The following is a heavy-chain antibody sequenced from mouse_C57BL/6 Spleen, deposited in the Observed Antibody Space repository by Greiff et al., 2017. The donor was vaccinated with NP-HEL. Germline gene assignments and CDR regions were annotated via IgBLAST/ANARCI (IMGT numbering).Heavy chain of an antibody. J-gene: IGHJ2*01. D-gene: IGHD2-1*01. CDR3: ARPPYGNYYFDY. CDR2: IYPGDGDT. Sequence: QVQLQQSGAELVKPGASVKISCKASGYAFSSYWMNWVKQRPGKGLEWIGQIYPGDGDTNYNGKFKGKATLTADKSSSTAYMQLSSLTSEDSAVYFCARPPYGNYYFDYWGQGTTLTVSS. V-gene: IGHV1-80*01. CDR1: GYAFSSYW.